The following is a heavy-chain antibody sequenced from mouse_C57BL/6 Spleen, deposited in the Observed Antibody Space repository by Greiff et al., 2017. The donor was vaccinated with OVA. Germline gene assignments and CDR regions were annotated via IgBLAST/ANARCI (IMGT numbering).Heavy chain of an antibody. Sequence: EVQLVESGPGLVKPSQSLSLTCSVTGYSITSGYYWNWIRQFPGNKLEWMGYISYDGSNNYNPSLKNRISITRDTYKNQFFLKLNSVTTEDTATYYCARDHDYGWFAYWGQGTLVTVSA. J-gene: IGHJ3*01. CDR1: GYSITSGYY. D-gene: IGHD2-4*01. CDR3: ARDHDYGWFAY. V-gene: IGHV3-6*01. CDR2: ISYDGSN.